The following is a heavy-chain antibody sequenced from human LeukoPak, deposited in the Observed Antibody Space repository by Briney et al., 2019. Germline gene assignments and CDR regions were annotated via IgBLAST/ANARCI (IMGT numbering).Heavy chain of an antibody. J-gene: IGHJ3*02. CDR2: INPSGGST. D-gene: IGHD2-21*02. Sequence: ASVKVSCKASGYTFTSYYMHWVRQAPGQGLEWMGIINPSGGSTSYAQKFQGRVTMTRDTSTSTVYMELSSLRSEDAAVYYCASYGGDFDAFDIWGQGTMVTVSS. CDR3: ASYGGDFDAFDI. V-gene: IGHV1-46*01. CDR1: GYTFTSYY.